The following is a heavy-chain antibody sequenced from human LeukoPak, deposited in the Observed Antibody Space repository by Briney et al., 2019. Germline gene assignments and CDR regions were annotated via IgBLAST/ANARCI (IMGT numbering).Heavy chain of an antibody. CDR3: ARLKAERSMTASVTSSFDP. D-gene: IGHD2/OR15-2a*01. CDR2: IYYRGST. CDR1: GGPISSYY. V-gene: IGHV4-59*08. J-gene: IGHJ5*02. Sequence: SGPLSPPFTVLGGPISSYYWSWVRPPPGKGLGGFGVIYYRGSTNYNPSLNSRVTISVDTSKNQFTLKLSSVTAADTAVYYCARLKAERSMTASVTSSFDPWGQGTLVTVSS.